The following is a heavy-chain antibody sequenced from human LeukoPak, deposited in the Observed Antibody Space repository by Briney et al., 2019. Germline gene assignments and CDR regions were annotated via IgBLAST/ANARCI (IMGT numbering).Heavy chain of an antibody. CDR3: ARECSTSCYRAYDY. J-gene: IGHJ4*02. CDR2: IKHNSGGT. Sequence: GSVKVSFKASWNTFTCYYNHLGRQGPGQGLGVVVLIKHNSGGTNYAQKFQGRVTMTRDTSISTAYMELSRLRSDDTAVYYCARECSTSCYRAYDYWGQGTLVTVSS. D-gene: IGHD2-2*02. CDR1: WNTFTCYY. V-gene: IGHV1-2*02.